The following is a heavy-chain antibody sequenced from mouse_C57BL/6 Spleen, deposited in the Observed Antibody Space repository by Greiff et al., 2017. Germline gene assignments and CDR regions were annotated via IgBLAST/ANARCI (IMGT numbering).Heavy chain of an antibody. CDR1: GYTFTSYW. CDR2: IDPSDSYT. J-gene: IGHJ4*01. CDR3: ARARGTTAREAMDY. Sequence: QVQLQQPGAELVMPGASVKLSCKASGYTFTSYWMHWVKQRPGQGLEWIGEIDPSDSYTNYNQKFKGKSTLTVDKSSSTAYMQLSSLTSEDSAVYDCARARGTTAREAMDYWGQGTSVTVSS. V-gene: IGHV1-69*01. D-gene: IGHD1-2*01.